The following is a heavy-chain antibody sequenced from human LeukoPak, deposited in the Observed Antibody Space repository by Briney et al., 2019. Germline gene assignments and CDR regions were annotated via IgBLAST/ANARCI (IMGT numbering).Heavy chain of an antibody. V-gene: IGHV3-9*01. D-gene: IGHD2-15*01. CDR2: ISWNSGSI. Sequence: GRSLRLSCAASGFTFDDYAMHWVRQAPGKGLEWASGISWNSGSIGYADSVKGRFTISRGNAKNSLYLQMNSLRAEDTALYYCTKRGSTDAFDIWGQGTMVTVSS. CDR1: GFTFDDYA. CDR3: TKRGSTDAFDI. J-gene: IGHJ3*02.